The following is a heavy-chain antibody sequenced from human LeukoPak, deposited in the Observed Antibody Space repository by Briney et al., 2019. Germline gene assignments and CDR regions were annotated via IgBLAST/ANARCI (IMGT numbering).Heavy chain of an antibody. CDR1: GFTFSSYG. CDR2: IRYDGSNK. D-gene: IGHD3-10*01. V-gene: IGHV3-30*02. J-gene: IGHJ3*02. Sequence: TGGSLRLSCAASGFTFSSYGMHWVRQAPGKGLEWVAFIRYDGSNKYYADSVKGRFTISRDDSKNTLYLQMTSLRAEDTAVYYCARSWRGSGSYYNAEMGWAVDNFDIWGQGTLVTVSS. CDR3: ARSWRGSGSYYNAEMGWAVDNFDI.